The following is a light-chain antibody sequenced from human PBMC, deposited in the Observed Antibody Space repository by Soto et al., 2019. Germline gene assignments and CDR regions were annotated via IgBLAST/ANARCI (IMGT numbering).Light chain of an antibody. J-gene: IGKJ1*01. Sequence: DIHMTQSPSSLSVSVGDRVTITCRTSQNINAWLAWYQQRPGQAPKLLIYDASTVQSGVPSRFSGSGSGTEFTLTISSLQPDDSATYYCQHDSLYSPWTFGQGNQVEIK. V-gene: IGKV1-5*01. CDR3: QHDSLYSPWT. CDR2: DAS. CDR1: QNINAW.